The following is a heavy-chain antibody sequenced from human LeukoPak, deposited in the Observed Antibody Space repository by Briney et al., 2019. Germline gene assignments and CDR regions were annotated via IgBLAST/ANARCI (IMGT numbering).Heavy chain of an antibody. Sequence: GGSLRLSCAASGFTFSSYAMSWVRQAPGKGLEWVSAISGSGGSTYYADSVKGRFTISRDNSKNTLYLQMNSLRAEDTAVYYCAKDRPQKITMTLYYFDYWGQGTLVTVSS. CDR1: GFTFSSYA. J-gene: IGHJ4*02. CDR2: ISGSGGST. V-gene: IGHV3-23*01. CDR3: AKDRPQKITMTLYYFDY. D-gene: IGHD3-22*01.